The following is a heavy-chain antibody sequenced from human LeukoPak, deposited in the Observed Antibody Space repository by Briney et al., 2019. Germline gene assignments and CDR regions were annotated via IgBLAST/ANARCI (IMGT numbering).Heavy chain of an antibody. CDR2: IKSKTDGGTT. Sequence: GGSLRLSCAASGFTFSNAWMSWVRQAPGKGPEWVGRIKSKTDGGTTDYAAPVKGRFTISRDDSKNTLYLQMNSLKTVDTAVYYCTTYYYDSSGLDYWGQGTLVTVSS. D-gene: IGHD3-22*01. CDR3: TTYYYDSSGLDY. J-gene: IGHJ4*02. V-gene: IGHV3-15*01. CDR1: GFTFSNAW.